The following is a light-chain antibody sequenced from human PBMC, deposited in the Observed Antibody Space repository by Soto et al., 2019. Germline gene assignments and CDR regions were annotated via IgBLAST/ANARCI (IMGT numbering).Light chain of an antibody. CDR2: WAS. J-gene: IGKJ1*01. V-gene: IGKV4-1*01. Sequence: DIVMTQSPDSLAVSLGERATINCKSSQSVLYSSNHQNYLAWYQQKPGQPPKLLIYWASTRESGVPDRFSGSGSGTDFTLTISSLQAEDVAVYYCQQYYSTPWTFGQGTKVDIK. CDR3: QQYYSTPWT. CDR1: QSVLYSSNHQNY.